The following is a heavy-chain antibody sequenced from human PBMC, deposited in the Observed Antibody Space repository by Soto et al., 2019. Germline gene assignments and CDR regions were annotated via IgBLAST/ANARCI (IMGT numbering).Heavy chain of an antibody. CDR1: GGSISSYY. J-gene: IGHJ6*02. CDR3: ARIDYSRQFAPFYYAMDV. D-gene: IGHD4-4*01. Sequence: SETLSLTCTVSGGSISSYYWSWVRQPAGKGLEWIGRIYTSGSTDYNPSLKSRVTMSVDTSKNQFSLKLSSVTAADTAVYYCARIDYSRQFAPFYYAMDVWVQGTTVTVSS. V-gene: IGHV4-4*07. CDR2: IYTSGST.